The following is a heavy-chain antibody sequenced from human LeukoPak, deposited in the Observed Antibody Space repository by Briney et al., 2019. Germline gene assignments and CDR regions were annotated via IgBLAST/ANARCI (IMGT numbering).Heavy chain of an antibody. CDR2: ISYSGNT. V-gene: IGHV4-59*01. CDR3: ARGQPDYGMDV. D-gene: IGHD5-18*01. CDR1: GGSISSYY. Sequence: SETLSLTCTVSGGSISSYYWSWIRQPPGKGLEWVGYISYSGNTNYNPSLKSRVTISLDTFKNQFSLKLSSVTAADTAVYFCARGQPDYGMDVWGQGTTVTVSS. J-gene: IGHJ6*02.